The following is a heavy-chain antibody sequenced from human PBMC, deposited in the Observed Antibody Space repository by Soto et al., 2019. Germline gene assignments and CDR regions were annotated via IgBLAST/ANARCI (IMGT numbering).Heavy chain of an antibody. Sequence: QVQLVESGGGVVQPGRSLRLSCAASGFTFSSYGMHWFRQAPGKGLEWVAVISYDVSNKYYADSMKSRLTISRDNSKNTLYLQMNSLRAEDTAVYYCAEDGASYYYYGMDVWGQGTTVTVSS. CDR3: AEDGASYYYYGMDV. V-gene: IGHV3-30*18. D-gene: IGHD3-10*01. J-gene: IGHJ6*02. CDR1: GFTFSSYG. CDR2: ISYDVSNK.